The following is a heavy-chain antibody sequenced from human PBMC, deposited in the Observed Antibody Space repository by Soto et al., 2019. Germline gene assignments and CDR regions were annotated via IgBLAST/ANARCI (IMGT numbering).Heavy chain of an antibody. CDR1: GFTFSSYG. CDR3: AKVRGLAWVY. V-gene: IGHV3-30*18. D-gene: IGHD1-26*01. Sequence: ESGGGVVQPGRSLRLSCAASGFTFSSYGMHWVRQAPGKGLEWVAVISYDGSNKYYADSVKGRFTISRDNSKNTLYLQMNSLRAEDTAVYYCAKVRGLAWVYWGQGTLVTVSS. J-gene: IGHJ4*02. CDR2: ISYDGSNK.